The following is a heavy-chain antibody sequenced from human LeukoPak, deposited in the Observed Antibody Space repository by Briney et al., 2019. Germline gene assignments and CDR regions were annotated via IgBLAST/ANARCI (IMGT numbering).Heavy chain of an antibody. J-gene: IGHJ4*02. Sequence: PGGSLRLSCAASGFTVSSNYMSWVRQAPGKGLEWVSVIYSGGSTYYADSVKGRFTISRDNSKNTLYLQMNSLRAEDTAVYYCARDPSGSSGWGWGQGTLVTVSS. D-gene: IGHD6-19*01. V-gene: IGHV3-53*01. CDR3: ARDPSGSSGWG. CDR1: GFTVSSNY. CDR2: IYSGGST.